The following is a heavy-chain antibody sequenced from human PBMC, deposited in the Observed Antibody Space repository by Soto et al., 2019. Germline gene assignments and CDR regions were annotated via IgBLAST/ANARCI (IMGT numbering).Heavy chain of an antibody. CDR3: AKGPDGSGYYHNWFGS. Sequence: EVPLLESGGALVQPGGSLTLSCAASGFSFSDYAMSWVRQAPGKGLEWVSSISRTGDSAYYADSVKGRFAISRDRSKNRWALQMNSLSAEDTAVYYCAKGPDGSGYYHNWFGSWGQGTLITVSS. CDR1: GFSFSDYA. D-gene: IGHD3-22*01. J-gene: IGHJ5*01. V-gene: IGHV3-23*01. CDR2: ISRTGDSA.